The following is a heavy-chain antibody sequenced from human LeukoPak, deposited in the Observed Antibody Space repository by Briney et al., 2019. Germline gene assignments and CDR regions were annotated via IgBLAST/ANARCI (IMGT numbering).Heavy chain of an antibody. V-gene: IGHV3-21*01. CDR2: ISSSSSYI. D-gene: IGHD3-10*01. CDR1: GFTFSSYS. CDR3: ARDGRQLGFDY. Sequence: GGSLRLSCAASGFTFSSYSMNWVRQAPGKGLEWVSSISSSSSYIYYADSVKRRFTISRDNAKNSLYLQMNSLRAEDTAVYYCARDGRQLGFDYWGQGTLVTVSS. J-gene: IGHJ4*02.